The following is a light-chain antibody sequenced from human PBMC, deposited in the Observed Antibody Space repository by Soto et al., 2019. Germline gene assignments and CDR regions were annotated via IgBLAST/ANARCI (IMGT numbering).Light chain of an antibody. CDR3: SSYTSSSTLV. CDR1: SSDVGCYDF. Sequence: QSALPQPASVSGSPGQSITLSCTGTSSDVGCYDFVSWYQQHPGKAPKLMMYEVSNRPSGVSNRFSGSKSGNTASLTISGLQAEDEADYYCSSYTSSSTLVFGGGTKLTVL. V-gene: IGLV2-14*01. CDR2: EVS. J-gene: IGLJ2*01.